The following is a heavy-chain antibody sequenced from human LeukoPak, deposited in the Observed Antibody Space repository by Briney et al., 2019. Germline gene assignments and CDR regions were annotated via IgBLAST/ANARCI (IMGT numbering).Heavy chain of an antibody. CDR2: IKQDGSEK. CDR1: GFTFRNSW. D-gene: IGHD5-24*01. V-gene: IGHV3-7*05. J-gene: IGHJ5*02. Sequence: GGSLRLSCAASGFTFRNSWMIWVRRAPGKGLEWVGNIKQDGSEKRYADSVRGRFSISRDNAQTSLYLQMNSLRAEDTAVYYCARASDPWLQLTWGQGNLVTVSS. CDR3: ARASDPWLQLT.